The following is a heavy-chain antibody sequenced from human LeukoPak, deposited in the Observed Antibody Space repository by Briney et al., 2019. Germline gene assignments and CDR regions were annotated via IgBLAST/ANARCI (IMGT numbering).Heavy chain of an antibody. D-gene: IGHD2-21*01. J-gene: IGHJ6*03. CDR2: INLNGGST. V-gene: IGHV3-20*04. CDR3: ARVVRLAYCGGDCYDGYYYMDV. Sequence: GGSLRLSCAASGFTFDDYGMSWVRQAPGKGLEWVSGINLNGGSTGYAESVKGRFTISRDNAKNSLYLQMNSLRAEDTALYYCARVVRLAYCGGDCYDGYYYMDVWGKGTTVTVSS. CDR1: GFTFDDYG.